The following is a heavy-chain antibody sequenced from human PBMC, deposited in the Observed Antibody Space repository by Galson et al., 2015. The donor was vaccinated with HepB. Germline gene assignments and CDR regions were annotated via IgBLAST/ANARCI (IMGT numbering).Heavy chain of an antibody. D-gene: IGHD5-12*01. V-gene: IGHV3-66*01. CDR3: ARDRPTYSGYDGIFDY. CDR1: GFTVSSNY. CDR2: IYSGGST. J-gene: IGHJ4*02. Sequence: SLRLSCAASGFTVSSNYMSWVRQAPGKGLEWVSVIYSGGSTYYADSVKGRFTISRDNSKNTLYLQMNSLRAEDTAVYYCARDRPTYSGYDGIFDYWGQGTLVTVSS.